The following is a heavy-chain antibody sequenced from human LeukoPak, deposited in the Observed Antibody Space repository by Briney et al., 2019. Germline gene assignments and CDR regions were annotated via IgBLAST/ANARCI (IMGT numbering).Heavy chain of an antibody. Sequence: GGSLSLSCAASGFTFSSYNMNWVRQAPGKGLEWVSSISSSSSYIYYADSVKGRFTISRDNAKNSLYLQMNSLRVEDTAVYYCAREYSGSYYAGVTWFDPWGQGTLVTVSS. CDR3: AREYSGSYYAGVTWFDP. D-gene: IGHD1-26*01. J-gene: IGHJ5*02. V-gene: IGHV3-21*01. CDR1: GFTFSSYN. CDR2: ISSSSSYI.